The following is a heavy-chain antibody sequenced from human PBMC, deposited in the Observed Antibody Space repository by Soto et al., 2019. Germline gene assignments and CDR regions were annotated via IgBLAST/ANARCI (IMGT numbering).Heavy chain of an antibody. D-gene: IGHD6-19*01. CDR3: ARRGSGLVDY. Sequence: ASVKLSCTASGYTFTSYGITWVRQAPGQGLEWMGWISTYNGHTEYAQKLQGRVTMTTDISTSTAYMELRSLRFDDTAVYYCARRGSGLVDYWGQGTLVTVSS. CDR2: ISTYNGHT. V-gene: IGHV1-18*04. J-gene: IGHJ4*02. CDR1: GYTFTSYG.